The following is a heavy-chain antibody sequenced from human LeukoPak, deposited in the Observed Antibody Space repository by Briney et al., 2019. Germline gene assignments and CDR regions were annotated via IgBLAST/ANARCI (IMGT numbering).Heavy chain of an antibody. CDR2: INVGNGNT. V-gene: IGHV1-18*01. D-gene: IGHD3-10*01. Sequence: ASVKVSCKASGYTFTSYGISWVRQAPGQGLEWMAWINVGNGNTNYSQNVQGRLTITTDTSASTAYMELSSLRSEDTALYFCARDLIVYGSGSYFDYWGQGTLVTVSS. CDR3: ARDLIVYGSGSYFDY. J-gene: IGHJ4*02. CDR1: GYTFTSYG.